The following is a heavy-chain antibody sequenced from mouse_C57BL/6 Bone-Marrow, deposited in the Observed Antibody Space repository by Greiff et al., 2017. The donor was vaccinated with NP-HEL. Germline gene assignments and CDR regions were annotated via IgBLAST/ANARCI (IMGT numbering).Heavy chain of an antibody. CDR1: GYTFTSYW. V-gene: IGHV1-55*01. J-gene: IGHJ3*01. Sequence: VKLQQPGAELVKPGASVKMSCKASGYTFTSYWITWVKQRPGQGLEWIGDIYPGSGSTNYNEKFKSKATLTVDTSSSTAYMQLSSLTAEDSAVYYCARSNGYRGFAYWGQGTLVTVSA. CDR2: IYPGSGST. D-gene: IGHD2-2*01. CDR3: ARSNGYRGFAY.